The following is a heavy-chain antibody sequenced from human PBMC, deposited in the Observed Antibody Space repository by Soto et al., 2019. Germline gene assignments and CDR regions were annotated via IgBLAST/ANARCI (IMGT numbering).Heavy chain of an antibody. J-gene: IGHJ6*02. D-gene: IGHD6-13*01. CDR3: AAHMDQQLVPKDYYYYGMDV. CDR2: IVVGSGNT. CDR1: GFTFTSSA. Sequence: SVKVSCKASGFTFTSSAVQWVRQARGQRLEWIGWIVVGSGNTNYAQKFQERVTITRDMSTSTAYMELSSLRSEDTAVYYCAAHMDQQLVPKDYYYYGMDVWGQGTTVTVSS. V-gene: IGHV1-58*01.